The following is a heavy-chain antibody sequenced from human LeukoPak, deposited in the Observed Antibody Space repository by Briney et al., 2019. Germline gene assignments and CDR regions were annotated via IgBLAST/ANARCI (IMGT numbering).Heavy chain of an antibody. V-gene: IGHV1-18*01. CDR1: GYTFTSYG. J-gene: IGHJ5*02. CDR3: ARERLAVGQNWFDP. Sequence: VASVKVSCKASGYTFTSYGISWVRQAPGQGLEWMGWISAYNGNTNYAQKLQGRVTMTTDTSTSTAYMELRSLRSDDTAVYYCARERLAVGQNWFDPWGQGTLVTVSS. CDR2: ISAYNGNT. D-gene: IGHD1-1*01.